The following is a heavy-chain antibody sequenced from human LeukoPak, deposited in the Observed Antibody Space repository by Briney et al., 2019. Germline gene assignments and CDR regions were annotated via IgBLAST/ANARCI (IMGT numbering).Heavy chain of an antibody. J-gene: IGHJ4*02. CDR1: GFTFSSYW. V-gene: IGHV3-7*01. CDR3: ARGSYSFDSSSSPLGPLFDS. Sequence: GGSLRLSCAASGFTFSSYWMSWVRQAPGKGLEWVANIKQDGSEKYYVDSVKGRFTISRDNAKNSLYLQMNSLRAEDTAVYYCARGSYSFDSSSSPLGPLFDSWGQGTLVTVSS. D-gene: IGHD3-22*01. CDR2: IKQDGSEK.